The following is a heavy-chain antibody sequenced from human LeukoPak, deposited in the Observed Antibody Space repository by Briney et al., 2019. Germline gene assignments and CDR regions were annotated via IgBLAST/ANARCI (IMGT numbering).Heavy chain of an antibody. CDR2: INAGNGNT. D-gene: IGHD4-17*01. V-gene: IGHV1-3*01. CDR1: GYIFTSYA. Sequence: ASVKDSCKPSGYIFTSYAMHWVRPAPGQTREWMGWINAGNGNTKYSQKYQGRVTITRDTSASTAYMELSSLRSEDTAVYYCARTPDGDKFDYWGQGTLVTVAS. J-gene: IGHJ4*02. CDR3: ARTPDGDKFDY.